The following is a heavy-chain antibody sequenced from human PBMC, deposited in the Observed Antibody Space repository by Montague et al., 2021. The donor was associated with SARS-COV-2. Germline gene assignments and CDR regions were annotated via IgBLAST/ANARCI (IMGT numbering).Heavy chain of an antibody. J-gene: IGHJ4*02. CDR2: IYYRGST. D-gene: IGHD6-13*01. CDR3: ATQDDPSSWIPGPFDF. V-gene: IGHV4-39*01. Sequence: SETLSLTCTVSGGSISSSSYYWAWIRQPPGKGLEWIGSIYYRGSTYYNPSLKSRVFISVDTSKNQLSLTLTSVTAADTAVYYCATQDDPSSWIPGPFDFWGQGTLLSVSS. CDR1: GGSISSSSYY.